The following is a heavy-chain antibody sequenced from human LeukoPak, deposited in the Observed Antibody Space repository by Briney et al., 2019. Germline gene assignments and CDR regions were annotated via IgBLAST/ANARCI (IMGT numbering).Heavy chain of an antibody. CDR2: VNWNSGAI. CDR3: ARDRAYSYGYTCFDL. Sequence: GGSLRLSCGGSGVIFDDYAMHWVRQAPGKGLEWVSGVNWNSGAIDYAESVKGRFTISRDNAKNSLYLQMNSLRTEDTALYFCARDRAYSYGYTCFDLWGRGTLVTVSS. J-gene: IGHJ2*01. D-gene: IGHD5-18*01. V-gene: IGHV3-9*01. CDR1: GVIFDDYA.